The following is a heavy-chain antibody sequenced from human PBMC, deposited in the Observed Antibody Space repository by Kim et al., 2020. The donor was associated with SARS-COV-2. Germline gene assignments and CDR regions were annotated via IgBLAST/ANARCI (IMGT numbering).Heavy chain of an antibody. V-gene: IGHV3-9*01. CDR1: GFTFDDYA. D-gene: IGHD6-13*01. Sequence: GGSLRLSCAASGFTFDDYAMHWVRQAPGKGLEWVSGISWNSGSIGSADSVKGRFTISRDNAKNSLYLQMNSLRAEDTALYYCAKDLLLGSSWFRGEFDPWGQGTLVTVSS. CDR3: AKDLLLGSSWFRGEFDP. CDR2: ISWNSGSI. J-gene: IGHJ5*02.